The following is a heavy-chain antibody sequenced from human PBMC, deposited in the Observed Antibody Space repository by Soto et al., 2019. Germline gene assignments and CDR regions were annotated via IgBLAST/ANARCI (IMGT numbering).Heavy chain of an antibody. J-gene: IGHJ5*02. V-gene: IGHV1-18*01. Sequence: GASVKVSCKASGYTFTSYGISWVRQAPGQGLEWMGWISAYNGNTNYAQKLQGRVTMTTDTSTSTAYMELRSLRSDDTAVYYCARPSRQRGTYYYDSSLSNWFDPWGQGTLVTVSS. D-gene: IGHD3-22*01. CDR1: GYTFTSYG. CDR3: ARPSRQRGTYYYDSSLSNWFDP. CDR2: ISAYNGNT.